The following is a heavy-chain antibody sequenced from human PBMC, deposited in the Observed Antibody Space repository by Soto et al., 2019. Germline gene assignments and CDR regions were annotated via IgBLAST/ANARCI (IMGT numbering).Heavy chain of an antibody. CDR2: IIPIFGTA. Sequence: QVQLVQSGAEVKKPGSSVKVSCNASGGSFSSYAISWERQAPGQGLEGMGRIIPIFGTANYAQKFQGRVTITADESTSTAYMELSSLRSEDTAVYYCARAYYDYVWGSSRYDAFDIWGQGTMVTVSS. V-gene: IGHV1-69*01. D-gene: IGHD3-16*02. CDR3: ARAYYDYVWGSSRYDAFDI. CDR1: GGSFSSYA. J-gene: IGHJ3*02.